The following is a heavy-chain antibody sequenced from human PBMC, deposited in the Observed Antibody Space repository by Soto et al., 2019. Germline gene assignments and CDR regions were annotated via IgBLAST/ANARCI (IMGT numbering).Heavy chain of an antibody. J-gene: IGHJ4*02. CDR3: ARERHKRYSGYDSGTIDFDY. Sequence: ASVKVSCKASGGTFSSYAISWVRQAPGQGLEWMGGIIPIFGTANYAQKFQGRVTITADESTSTAYMELSSLRSEDTAVYYCARERHKRYSGYDSGTIDFDYWGQGTLVTVSS. CDR2: IIPIFGTA. CDR1: GGTFSSYA. V-gene: IGHV1-69*13. D-gene: IGHD5-12*01.